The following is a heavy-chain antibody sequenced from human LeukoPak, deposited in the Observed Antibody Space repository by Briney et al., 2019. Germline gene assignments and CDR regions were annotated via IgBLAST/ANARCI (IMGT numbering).Heavy chain of an antibody. CDR3: ASLPRRLRGFDY. CDR2: INHSGST. D-gene: IGHD4-17*01. Sequence: PSETLSLTCAIYGGSFSGYYWSWIRQPPGKGLEWIGEINHSGSTNYNPSLKSRVTISVDTSKNQFSLKLSSVTAADTAVYYCASLPRRLRGFDYWGQGTLVTVSS. V-gene: IGHV4-34*01. CDR1: GGSFSGYY. J-gene: IGHJ4*02.